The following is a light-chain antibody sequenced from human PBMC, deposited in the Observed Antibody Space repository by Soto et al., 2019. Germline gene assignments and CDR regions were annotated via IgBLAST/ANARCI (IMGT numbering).Light chain of an antibody. CDR2: AAS. Sequence: DIQMTQSPSSLSAAVGDRVTITCRASQTISTYLNWYQQKPGKAPKLLIYAASSLQSGVPSRFTGSGSGTDFTLTISSLQPEDFATYYCQQSHGIPYTFGQGTTLEIK. CDR1: QTISTY. CDR3: QQSHGIPYT. V-gene: IGKV1-39*01. J-gene: IGKJ2*01.